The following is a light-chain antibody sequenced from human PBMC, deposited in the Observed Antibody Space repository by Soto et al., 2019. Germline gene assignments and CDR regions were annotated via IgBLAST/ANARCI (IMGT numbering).Light chain of an antibody. Sequence: EIVVTQSPGTLSLSPRERATLSCRSHQLLDNLYLAWYQQKPGQAPRLLIYGASSRATGIPDRFSGSGSGTDFTLTISRLEPEDFAVYYCQQYGNSPRTFGQGTKVDIK. V-gene: IGKV3-20*01. CDR2: GAS. J-gene: IGKJ1*01. CDR3: QQYGNSPRT. CDR1: QLLDNLY.